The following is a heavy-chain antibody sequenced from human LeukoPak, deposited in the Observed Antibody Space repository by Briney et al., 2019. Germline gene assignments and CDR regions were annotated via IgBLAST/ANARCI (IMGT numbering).Heavy chain of an antibody. CDR1: GGSFSGYY. CDR2: INHSGST. J-gene: IGHJ3*02. Sequence: SETLSLTCAVYGGSFSGYYWSWIRQPPGKGLEWIGEINHSGSTNYNPSLKSRVTISVDTSKNQFSLKLSSVTAADTAVYYCARSPIYDQDAFDIWGQGTTVTVSS. D-gene: IGHD3-22*01. CDR3: ARSPIYDQDAFDI. V-gene: IGHV4-34*01.